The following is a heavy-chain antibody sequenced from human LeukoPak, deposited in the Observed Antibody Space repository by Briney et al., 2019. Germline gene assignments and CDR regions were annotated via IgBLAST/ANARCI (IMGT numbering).Heavy chain of an antibody. D-gene: IGHD3-3*01. CDR3: ARKKRTYYDFWSGSSSLYYYYMDV. V-gene: IGHV4-59*01. Sequence: KPSETLSLXCTVSGGSISSYYWSWIRQPPGKGLEWIGYIYYSGSTNYNPSLKSRVTISVDTSKNQFSLKLSSVTAADTAVYYCARKKRTYYDFWSGSSSLYYYYMDVWGKGTTVTVSS. CDR1: GGSISSYY. J-gene: IGHJ6*03. CDR2: IYYSGST.